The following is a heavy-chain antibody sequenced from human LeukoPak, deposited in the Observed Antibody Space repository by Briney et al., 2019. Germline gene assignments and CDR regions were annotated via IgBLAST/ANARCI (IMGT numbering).Heavy chain of an antibody. J-gene: IGHJ4*02. CDR1: RFTFSNYA. CDR2: ISNDGSKT. Sequence: GGSLILSCAASRFTFSNYAMHWVRQAPGKGLEWVSGISNDGSKTYNADSVKGRFTISRDNSKNTLYLHMNSLTTEDTAVYYCAADPGLVGTNLLLIDSWGQGTLVTVSS. CDR3: AADPGLVGTNLLLIDS. V-gene: IGHV3-30-3*01. D-gene: IGHD1-26*01.